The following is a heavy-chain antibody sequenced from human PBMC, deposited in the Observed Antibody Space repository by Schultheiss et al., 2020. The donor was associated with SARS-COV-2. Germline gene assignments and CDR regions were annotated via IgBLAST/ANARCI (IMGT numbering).Heavy chain of an antibody. CDR1: GGSISSGGYY. D-gene: IGHD3-3*01. CDR2: IYYSGST. V-gene: IGHV4-31*03. CDR3: ASGGRYDFWSGYYST. Sequence: SETLSLTCTVSGGSISSGGYYWSWIRQHPGKGLEWIGYIYYSGSTYYNPSLKSRVTISVDTSKNQFSLKLSSVTAADTAVYYCASGGRYDFWSGYYSTWGQGTLVTVSS. J-gene: IGHJ5*02.